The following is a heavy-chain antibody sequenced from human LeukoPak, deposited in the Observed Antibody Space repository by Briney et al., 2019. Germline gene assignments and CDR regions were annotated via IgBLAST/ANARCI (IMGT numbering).Heavy chain of an antibody. CDR2: INPSGGST. V-gene: IGHV1-46*01. J-gene: IGHJ5*02. D-gene: IGHD6-19*01. Sequence: ASVKVSCKASGYTFTSYYMHWVRQAPGQGLEWMGIINPSGGSTSYAQKFQGRVTMTRDTSTSTVYMEPSSLRSEDTAVYYCARGIAVAAQYNWFDPWGQGTLVTVSS. CDR1: GYTFTSYY. CDR3: ARGIAVAAQYNWFDP.